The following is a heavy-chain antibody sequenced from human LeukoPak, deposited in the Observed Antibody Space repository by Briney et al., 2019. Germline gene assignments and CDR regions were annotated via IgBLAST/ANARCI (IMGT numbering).Heavy chain of an antibody. D-gene: IGHD3-10*01. V-gene: IGHV4-59*01. CDR2: IYYNGDT. Sequence: PSETLSLTCSVSGDSITGYSWSWIRQTPGKDLEWIGYIYYNGDTHYNPSLNSRLSMSVDTPKKQFSLNLRSVTAADTAVYYCVRGPYGSSISNWFDPWGQGLLVTVSS. CDR3: VRGPYGSSISNWFDP. CDR1: GDSITGYS. J-gene: IGHJ5*02.